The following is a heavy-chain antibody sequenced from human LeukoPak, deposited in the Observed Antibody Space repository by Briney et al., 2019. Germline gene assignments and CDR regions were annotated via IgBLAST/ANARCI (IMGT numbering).Heavy chain of an antibody. Sequence: GRSLRLSCTASGFTFDDYAMHWVRLAPAKGLECVSLISGDGGTTDYADSVKGRFTISRDNRRNSLYLHMNSLRTEDTALYFCAKVYVGSWYAYDHWGQGTLVTVSS. V-gene: IGHV3-43*02. D-gene: IGHD6-13*01. CDR3: AKVYVGSWYAYDH. CDR1: GFTFDDYA. CDR2: ISGDGGTT. J-gene: IGHJ4*02.